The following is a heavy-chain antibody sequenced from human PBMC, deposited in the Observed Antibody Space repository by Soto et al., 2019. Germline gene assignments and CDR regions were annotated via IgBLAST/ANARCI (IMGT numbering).Heavy chain of an antibody. CDR3: ARESQFDY. J-gene: IGHJ4*02. Sequence: QVQLVESGGGVVQPGRSLRLSWEASGFTFSSYGMHWVRQAPGKGLEWVAVIWYDGSNKYYADSVKGRFTISRDNSKNTLYLQMNSLRAEDTAVYYCARESQFDYWGQGTLVTVSS. CDR2: IWYDGSNK. V-gene: IGHV3-33*01. CDR1: GFTFSSYG.